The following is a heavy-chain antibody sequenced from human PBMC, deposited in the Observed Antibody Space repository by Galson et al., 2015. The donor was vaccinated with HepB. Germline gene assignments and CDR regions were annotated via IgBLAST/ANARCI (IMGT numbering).Heavy chain of an antibody. CDR3: PKPRGSGPVAFFGMDV. CDR1: GFTFSNYA. V-gene: IGHV3-23*01. J-gene: IGHJ6*02. D-gene: IGHD6-19*01. CDR2: ITGSGDGT. Sequence: SLRLSCAASGFTFSNYAMTWVRQAPGKGLEWVSSITGSGDGTYYADSVKGRFIISRDTSKNTLYLQMSSLRTEDTAVYFCPKPRGSGPVAFFGMDVWGQGTTVTVSS.